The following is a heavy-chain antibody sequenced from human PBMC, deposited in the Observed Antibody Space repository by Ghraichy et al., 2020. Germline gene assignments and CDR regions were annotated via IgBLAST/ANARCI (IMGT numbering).Heavy chain of an antibody. CDR1: GFTFSSYS. D-gene: IGHD3-3*01. V-gene: IGHV3-48*02. CDR2: ISSSSSTI. J-gene: IGHJ4*02. CDR3: ARGPKYYDFWSGRKGLDY. Sequence: LSLTCAASGFTFSSYSMNWVRQAPGKGLEWVSYISSSSSTIYYADSVKGRFTISRDNAKNSLYLQMNSLRDEDTAVYYCARGPKYYDFWSGRKGLDYWGQGTLVTVSS.